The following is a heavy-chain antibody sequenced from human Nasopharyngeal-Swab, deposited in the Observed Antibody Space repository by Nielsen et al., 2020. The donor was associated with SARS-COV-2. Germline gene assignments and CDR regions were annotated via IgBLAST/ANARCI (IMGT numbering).Heavy chain of an antibody. D-gene: IGHD5-18*01. J-gene: IGHJ2*01. CDR1: GGSISSSSSY. V-gene: IGHV4-39*01. CDR3: ARAPYLYSYGWADYLYFDL. CDR2: IYYSGST. Sequence: SETLSLTCSVSGGSISSSSSYWGWIRQPPGRGLEWIGSIYYSGSTYSTPSLQSRVTISVDTSKNQFSLKLSSVTAADTAVYYCARAPYLYSYGWADYLYFDLWGRGTLVTVSS.